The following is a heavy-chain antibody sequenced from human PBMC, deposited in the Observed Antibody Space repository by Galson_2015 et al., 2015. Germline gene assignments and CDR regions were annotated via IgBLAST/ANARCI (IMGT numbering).Heavy chain of an antibody. V-gene: IGHV3-23*01. CDR3: AKGVEYYYDTSGYQDH. D-gene: IGHD3-22*01. CDR2: GST. Sequence: GSTYYADSVKGRFTISRDNSKNTLYVQMNSLRAEDTAVYYCAKGVEYYYDTSGYQDHWGQGTLVTVSS. J-gene: IGHJ4*02.